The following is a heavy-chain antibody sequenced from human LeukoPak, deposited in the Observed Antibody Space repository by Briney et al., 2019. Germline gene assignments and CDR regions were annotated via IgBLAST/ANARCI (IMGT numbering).Heavy chain of an antibody. CDR2: IIPIFGTA. D-gene: IGHD6-6*01. CDR1: GGTFSSYA. CDR3: ARDEAAARPGYYYGMDV. V-gene: IGHV1-69*13. Sequence: GASVKVSCKASGGTFSSYAISWVRQAPGQGLEWMGGIIPIFGTANYAQKFQGRVTITADESTSTAYMELSSLRSEDTAVYYCARDEAAARPGYYYGMDVWGQGTTVTVS. J-gene: IGHJ6*02.